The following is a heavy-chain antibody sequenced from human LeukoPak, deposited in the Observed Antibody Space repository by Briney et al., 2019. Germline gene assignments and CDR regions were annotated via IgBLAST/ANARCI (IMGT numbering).Heavy chain of an antibody. Sequence: SETLSLTCTVSGGSLSSYYWSWIRQPPGKGLEWIGYIYYSGSTNYNPSLKSRVTISVDTSKNQFSLKLSSVTAADTAVYYCARVSRGYYDSSGYYYYYFDYWGQGTLVTVSS. D-gene: IGHD3-22*01. CDR2: IYYSGST. CDR1: GGSLSSYY. J-gene: IGHJ4*02. V-gene: IGHV4-59*01. CDR3: ARVSRGYYDSSGYYYYYFDY.